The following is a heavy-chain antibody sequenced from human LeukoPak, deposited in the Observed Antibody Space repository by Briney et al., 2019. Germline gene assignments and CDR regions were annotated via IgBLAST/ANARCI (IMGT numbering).Heavy chain of an antibody. CDR1: GFTFSSHS. V-gene: IGHV3-48*02. D-gene: IGHD3-22*01. CDR3: TRGFYYDTSSYYYEGDY. Sequence: GGSLRLSCAASGFTFSSHSMNWVRQAPGKGLEWVSYISSSSSTIYYADSVKGRFIISRDNAKNSLYLQMNSLRDEDTAVYYCTRGFYYDTSSYYYEGDYWGQGTLVTVSS. J-gene: IGHJ4*02. CDR2: ISSSSSTI.